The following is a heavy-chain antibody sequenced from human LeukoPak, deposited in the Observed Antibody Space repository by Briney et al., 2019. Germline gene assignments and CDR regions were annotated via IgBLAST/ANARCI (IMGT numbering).Heavy chain of an antibody. Sequence: ASVKVSCKASGYTFTSYAMHWVRQAPGQRLEWMGWISAYNGNTNYAQKLQGRVTMTTDTSTSTAYMELRSLRSDDTAVYYCARVESAAAGTTYYFDYWGQGTLVTVSS. CDR3: ARVESAAAGTTYYFDY. J-gene: IGHJ4*02. CDR2: ISAYNGNT. D-gene: IGHD6-13*01. CDR1: GYTFTSYA. V-gene: IGHV1-18*01.